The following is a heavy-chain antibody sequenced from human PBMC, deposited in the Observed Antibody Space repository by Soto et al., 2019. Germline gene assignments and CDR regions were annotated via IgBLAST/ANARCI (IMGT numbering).Heavy chain of an antibody. Sequence: QVQLVQSGAEVKKPGSSVKVSCKASGGTFSSYAISWVRQAPGQGLEWMGGIIPIFGTANYAQKFQGRVTITADDSPSTAYMELSSLRSEDTAVYYCAGVGSTTVVTHWFDPWGQGTLVTVSS. D-gene: IGHD4-17*01. J-gene: IGHJ5*02. CDR2: IIPIFGTA. CDR3: AGVGSTTVVTHWFDP. CDR1: GGTFSSYA. V-gene: IGHV1-69*01.